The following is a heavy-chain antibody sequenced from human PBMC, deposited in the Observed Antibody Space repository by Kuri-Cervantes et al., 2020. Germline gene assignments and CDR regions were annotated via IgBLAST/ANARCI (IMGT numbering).Heavy chain of an antibody. CDR3: ARGAPYCGGDCYPDAIYYFYYMDV. CDR1: GGSISSSSYY. Sequence: SETLSLTCTVSGGSISSSSYYWGWIRQPPGKGLEWIGSIYYSGSTNYSPSLTSRVTISVDTSKNQFSLKLSSVTAADTAVYYCARGAPYCGGDCYPDAIYYFYYMDVWGKGTTVTVSS. CDR2: IYYSGST. D-gene: IGHD2-21*02. V-gene: IGHV4-39*07. J-gene: IGHJ6*03.